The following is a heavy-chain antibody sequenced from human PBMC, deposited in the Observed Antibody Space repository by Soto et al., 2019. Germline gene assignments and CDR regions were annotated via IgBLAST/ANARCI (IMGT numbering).Heavy chain of an antibody. D-gene: IGHD3-22*01. CDR3: ARAYSVLYYDSSGYGFDY. V-gene: IGHV1-3*01. J-gene: IGHJ4*02. CDR1: GYTFTSYA. Sequence: ASVKVSCKASGYTFTSYAMHWVRQAPGQRLEWMGWINAGNGNTKYSQKFQGRVTITRDTSASTAYMELSSLRSEDTAVYYCARAYSVLYYDSSGYGFDYWGQGPLVTVSS. CDR2: INAGNGNT.